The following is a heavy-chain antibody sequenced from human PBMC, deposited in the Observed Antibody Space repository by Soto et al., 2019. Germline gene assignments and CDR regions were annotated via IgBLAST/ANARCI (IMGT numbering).Heavy chain of an antibody. D-gene: IGHD2-8*01. J-gene: IGHJ4*02. CDR3: AKARCTTSNCYVPDY. CDR2: ISGSGGSP. Sequence: GGSLRLSCAASGFSFSTYTMSWVRRAPGRGLEWVSAISGSGGSPSYADSVQGRFTISRDNPKKTLYLQMNSLRAEDTAVYYCAKARCTTSNCYVPDYWGQGTLVTVSS. CDR1: GFSFSTYT. V-gene: IGHV3-23*01.